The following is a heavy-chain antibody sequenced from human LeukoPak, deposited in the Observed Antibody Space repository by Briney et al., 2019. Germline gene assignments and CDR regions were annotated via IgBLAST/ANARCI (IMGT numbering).Heavy chain of an antibody. Sequence: GGSLRLSCAASEFTFSSYAMHWVRQAPGKGLEWVAVIWYDGSIKYYADSVKGRFTISKDNSKNTLDLQMNSLRAEDTAVYYCAKADEMNMDYWGQGTLVTVSS. J-gene: IGHJ4*02. CDR2: IWYDGSIK. CDR3: AKADEMNMDY. D-gene: IGHD2/OR15-2a*01. V-gene: IGHV3-33*06. CDR1: EFTFSSYA.